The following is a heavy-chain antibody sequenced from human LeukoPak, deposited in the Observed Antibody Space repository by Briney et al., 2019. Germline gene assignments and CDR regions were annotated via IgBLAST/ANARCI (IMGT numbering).Heavy chain of an antibody. CDR2: INWKSNNI. D-gene: IGHD6-13*01. J-gene: IGHJ6*02. V-gene: IGHV3-9*01. CDR1: GFTFGDYA. Sequence: GGSLRLSCAASGFTFGDYAMHWVRQALGKGLEWVSGINWKSNNIGYADSVKGRFTISRDNAKNSLYLQMNSLRTEDTALYYCARDRAGYFYAMDVWGQGTSVTVSS. CDR3: ARDRAGYFYAMDV.